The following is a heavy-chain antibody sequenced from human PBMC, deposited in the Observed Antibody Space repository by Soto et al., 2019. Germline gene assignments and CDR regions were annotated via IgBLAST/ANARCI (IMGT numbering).Heavy chain of an antibody. D-gene: IGHD3-22*01. CDR1: GFTFSSYY. J-gene: IGHJ4*02. Sequence: GGSLGLSCAGSGFTFSSYYMNWVRQAPGKGLEWVSSISSSGSNLYYTDSVKGRFTISRDNAENSLYLQMNSLKAEDTAVYYCAGTHDSLDYWGQGTLVTVSS. CDR3: AGTHDSLDY. V-gene: IGHV3-21*01. CDR2: ISSSGSNL.